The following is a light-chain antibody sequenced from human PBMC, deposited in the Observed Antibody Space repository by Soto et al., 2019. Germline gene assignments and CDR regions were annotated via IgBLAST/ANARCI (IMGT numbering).Light chain of an antibody. CDR3: QQYNSDWT. CDR1: QSISYY. V-gene: IGKV1-5*01. Sequence: IQMTQSPSTMSASVGDRFTINFRASQSISYYLAWYQKKPGKAPKVLIWNASSLQRGVPSRFSGSGSGTEFTLTISSLQADDIATYYCQQYNSDWTFGQGTKVDIK. J-gene: IGKJ1*01. CDR2: NAS.